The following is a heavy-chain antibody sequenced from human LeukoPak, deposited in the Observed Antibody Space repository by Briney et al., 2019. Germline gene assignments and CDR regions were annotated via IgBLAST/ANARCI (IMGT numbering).Heavy chain of an antibody. CDR1: SGSISSFY. Sequence: SGTLSLTCTVSSGSISSFYSSWIRQPAGKGLEWIGRIFTSGSTKYNPSLKSRVTMSVDTSKNQFSLRLSSVTAADTAVYYCARDRITIFGATYRFDPWGQGTLVTVSS. D-gene: IGHD3-3*01. V-gene: IGHV4-4*07. CDR3: ARDRITIFGATYRFDP. J-gene: IGHJ5*02. CDR2: IFTSGST.